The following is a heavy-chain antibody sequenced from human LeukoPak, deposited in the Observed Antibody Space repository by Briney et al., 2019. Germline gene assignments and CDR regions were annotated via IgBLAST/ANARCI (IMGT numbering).Heavy chain of an antibody. J-gene: IGHJ4*02. CDR1: GYSISSGYY. CDR2: IYHSGST. D-gene: IGHD2-15*01. Sequence: SETLSLTCTVSGYSISSGYYWGWIRQPPGQGLEWIGSIYHSGSTYYNPSLKSRVTISVDTSKNQFSLKLSSVTAADTAVYYCAHVVVVAATPYYFDYWGQGTLVTVSS. V-gene: IGHV4-38-2*02. CDR3: AHVVVVAATPYYFDY.